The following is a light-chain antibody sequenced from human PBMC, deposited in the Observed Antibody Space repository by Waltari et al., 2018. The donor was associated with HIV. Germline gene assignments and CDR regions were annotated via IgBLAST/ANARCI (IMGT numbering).Light chain of an antibody. Sequence: QSVLTQPPSVSAAPGQKVTISCSGSTSNIGNDYVSWYQHVPGAAPRLLIYDNNKRPSGIPDRFSGSRSGTSATLGITRLQTGDEAHYYCGTWDRSLSAAVFGGGTKLTVL. CDR2: DNN. V-gene: IGLV1-51*01. CDR3: GTWDRSLSAAV. CDR1: TSNIGNDY. J-gene: IGLJ3*02.